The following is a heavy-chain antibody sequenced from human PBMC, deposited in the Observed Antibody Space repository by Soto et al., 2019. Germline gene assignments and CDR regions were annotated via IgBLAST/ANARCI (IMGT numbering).Heavy chain of an antibody. D-gene: IGHD1-7*01. CDR1: GDSVSSNSAA. CDR3: AGTTSLQWYYMDV. J-gene: IGHJ6*03. V-gene: IGHV6-1*01. CDR2: TYYRSRWYN. Sequence: QVQLQQSGPGLVKPSQTLSLTCAISGDSVSSNSAAWNWIRQSPSGGLGWLGRTYYRSRWYNDYAGSVRSRITNNPDTSNNQFSLHLNSVTPEDTAVYYCAGTTSLQWYYMDVWGKGTTVTVSS.